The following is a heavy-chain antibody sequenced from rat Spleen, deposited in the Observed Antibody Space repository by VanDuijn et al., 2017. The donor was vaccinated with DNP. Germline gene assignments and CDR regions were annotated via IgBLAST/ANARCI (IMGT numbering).Heavy chain of an antibody. CDR2: ISPSAGSP. Sequence: EVQLVESGGGLVQPGRSLKLSCAASGFTFSKHDMAWVRQAPTKGLEWVASISPSAGSPYYRDSIKGRFTFSRDNAESTLYLQMDSLRSEDTATYFYATPYYYSRCSYAMDVWGQGTSVTVSS. V-gene: IGHV5-25*01. J-gene: IGHJ4*01. CDR1: GFTFSKHD. CDR3: ATPYYYSRCSYAMDV. D-gene: IGHD1-2*01.